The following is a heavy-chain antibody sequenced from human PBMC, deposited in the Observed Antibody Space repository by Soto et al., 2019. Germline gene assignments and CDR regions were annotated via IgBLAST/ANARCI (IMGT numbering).Heavy chain of an antibody. CDR1: GFTFSSYA. J-gene: IGHJ4*02. Sequence: GGSLRLSCAASGFTFSSYAMSWVRQAPGKGLEWVSAISGSGGSTYYADSVKGRFTISRDNSKNTLYLQMNSLRAEDTAVYYCAKDQRQDPYGSGSYYYDYWGQGTLVTVSS. CDR3: AKDQRQDPYGSGSYYYDY. V-gene: IGHV3-23*01. CDR2: ISGSGGST. D-gene: IGHD3-10*01.